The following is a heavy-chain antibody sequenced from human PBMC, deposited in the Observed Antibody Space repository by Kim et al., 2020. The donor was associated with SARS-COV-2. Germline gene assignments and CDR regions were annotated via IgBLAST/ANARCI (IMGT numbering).Heavy chain of an antibody. V-gene: IGHV3-53*05. D-gene: IGHD3-10*01. J-gene: IGHJ4*02. Sequence: SVKGRVTISRDNSKNTVYHQMNSLRPEDTAIYYCARDLYYYGSGITDYWGQGTPVTVSS. CDR3: ARDLYYYGSGITDY.